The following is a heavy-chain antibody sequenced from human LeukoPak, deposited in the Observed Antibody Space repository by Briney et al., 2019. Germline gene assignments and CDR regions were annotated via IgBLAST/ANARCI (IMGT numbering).Heavy chain of an antibody. CDR1: GFTFSSSW. CDR2: IKQDGSEK. D-gene: IGHD1-26*01. V-gene: IGHV3-7*01. J-gene: IGHJ4*02. CDR3: ASGSYFDY. Sequence: GGSLRLSWAASGFTFSSSWMSWARQAPGKGLECVANIKQDGSEKYYVDSVKGRFTISRDNAKNSLYLQMNSLRAEDTAVYYCASGSYFDYWGQGTLVTVSS.